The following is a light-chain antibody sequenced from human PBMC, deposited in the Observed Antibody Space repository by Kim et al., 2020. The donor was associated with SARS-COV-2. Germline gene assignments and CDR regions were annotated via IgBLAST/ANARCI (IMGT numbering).Light chain of an antibody. CDR3: QAWDSSTAV. CDR2: QDS. CDR1: KLGDKY. V-gene: IGLV3-1*01. J-gene: IGLJ1*01. Sequence: SYELTQPPSVSVSPGQTASITCSGDKLGDKYACWYQQKPGQPPVLVIYQDSKRPSGIPERFSGSNSGNTATLTISGTQAMDEADYYCQAWDSSTAVFGTG.